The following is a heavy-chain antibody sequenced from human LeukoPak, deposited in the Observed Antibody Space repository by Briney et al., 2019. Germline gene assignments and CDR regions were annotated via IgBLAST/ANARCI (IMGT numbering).Heavy chain of an antibody. D-gene: IGHD3-9*01. J-gene: IGHJ6*03. Sequence: GGSLRLSCAASGFTFSSYSMNWVRQAPGKGLEWVSSISSSSSYIYYADSVKGRFTISRDNAKNSLYLQMNSLRAEDTAVYYCAKDGERDILGGAAYMDVWGKGTTVTVSS. CDR1: GFTFSSYS. V-gene: IGHV3-21*01. CDR2: ISSSSSYI. CDR3: AKDGERDILGGAAYMDV.